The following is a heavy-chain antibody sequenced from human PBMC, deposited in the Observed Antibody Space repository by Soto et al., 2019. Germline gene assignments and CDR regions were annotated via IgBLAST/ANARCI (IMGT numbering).Heavy chain of an antibody. V-gene: IGHV3-30*03. D-gene: IGHD3-22*01. CDR2: ISYDGSNK. Sequence: GGSLRLSCAASGFTFSSYGMHWVRQAPGKGLEWVAVISYDGSNKYYADSVKGRFTISRDNSKNTLYLQMNSLRAEDTAVYYCARIPYYYDSSGYINYWGQGTLVTVSS. J-gene: IGHJ4*02. CDR1: GFTFSSYG. CDR3: ARIPYYYDSSGYINY.